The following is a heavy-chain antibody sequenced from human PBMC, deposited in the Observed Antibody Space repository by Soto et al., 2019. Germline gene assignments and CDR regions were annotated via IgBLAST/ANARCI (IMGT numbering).Heavy chain of an antibody. CDR2: ISGSGGST. CDR3: ANHKGSWYDYFDY. CDR1: GFTFSSYA. J-gene: IGHJ4*02. Sequence: EVQLLESGGGLVQPGGSLRLSCAASGFTFSSYAMSWVRQAPGKGLEWVSAISGSGGSTYYADSVKGRFTISRDNSKNTLYLQINSLRAEDTAVCYCANHKGSWYDYFDYWGQGTLVTVSS. V-gene: IGHV3-23*01. D-gene: IGHD6-13*01.